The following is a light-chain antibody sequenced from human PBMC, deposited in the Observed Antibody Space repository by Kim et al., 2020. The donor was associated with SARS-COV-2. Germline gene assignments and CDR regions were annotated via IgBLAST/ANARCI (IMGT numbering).Light chain of an antibody. CDR2: DAS. CDR1: QDINNY. CDR3: QQYDTLPIT. Sequence: DIQMTQSPSSLSASVGDRVTITCQASQDINNYLNWYQQKPGKAPKLLIYDASNLETGVPSRFSGSGSGTDFTFTISSLQPEDIATYYCQQYDTLPITVGQGTRLEIK. V-gene: IGKV1-33*01. J-gene: IGKJ5*01.